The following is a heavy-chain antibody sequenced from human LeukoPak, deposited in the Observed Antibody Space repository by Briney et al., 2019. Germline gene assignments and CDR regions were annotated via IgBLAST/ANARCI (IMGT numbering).Heavy chain of an antibody. V-gene: IGHV4-34*01. D-gene: IGHD2/OR15-2a*01. CDR1: GGSFSGYY. CDR3: ASYSNLRPDVFDI. CDR2: INHSGST. Sequence: PSETLSLTCAVYGGSFSGYYWSWIRQPPGKGLEWIGEINHSGSTNYNPSLKSRVTISLDRSKNQFSLNLNSVTAADTAVFYCASYSNLRPDVFDIWGQGTMVTVSS. J-gene: IGHJ3*02.